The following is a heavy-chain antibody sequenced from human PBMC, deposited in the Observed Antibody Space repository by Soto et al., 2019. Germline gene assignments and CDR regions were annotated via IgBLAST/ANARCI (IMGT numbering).Heavy chain of an antibody. CDR1: GASISSGDYY. D-gene: IGHD2-21*01. Sequence: TCSVSGASISSGDYYWTWIRQPPGRGLEWIGYVYHGGTTYYNPSLKSRLDISLDTSKNQFSLNLTSVTAADTAVYFCARGGDYYSSRNWFDPWGQGTPVTVSS. CDR2: VYHGGTT. V-gene: IGHV4-30-4*01. J-gene: IGHJ5*02. CDR3: ARGGDYYSSRNWFDP.